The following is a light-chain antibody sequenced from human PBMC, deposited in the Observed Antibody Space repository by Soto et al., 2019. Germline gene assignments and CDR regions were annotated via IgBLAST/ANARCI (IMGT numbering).Light chain of an antibody. V-gene: IGKV1-39*01. CDR3: QQNYSSASV. J-gene: IGKJ1*01. Sequence: TRSPTSLSASTGDRATIICRASQGIRTYLHWYQQKPGKAPNLLIYGGSILQSGVPPRFSGGGCGTDFTLTISSLQPEDFATYYCQQNYSSASVFGEGTKVDIK. CDR1: QGIRTY. CDR2: GGS.